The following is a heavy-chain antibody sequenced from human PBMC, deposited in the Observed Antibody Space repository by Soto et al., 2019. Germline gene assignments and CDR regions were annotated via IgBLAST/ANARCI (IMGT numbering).Heavy chain of an antibody. CDR2: MNPNSGNT. D-gene: IGHD2-15*01. CDR1: GYTFTSYD. V-gene: IGHV1-8*01. Sequence: ASVKVSCKASGYTFTSYDINWVRQATGQGLEWMGWMNPNSGNTGYAQKFQGRVTMTRNTSISTAYMELSSLRSEDTAVYYCARGGLGYCSGGSCYSDSYSHDYWGQGTLVTVSS. J-gene: IGHJ4*02. CDR3: ARGGLGYCSGGSCYSDSYSHDY.